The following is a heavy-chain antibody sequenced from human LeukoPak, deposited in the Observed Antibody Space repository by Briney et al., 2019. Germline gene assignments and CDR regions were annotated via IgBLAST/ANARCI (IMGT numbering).Heavy chain of an antibody. Sequence: SETLSLTCTVSGGSISSSSYYWGWIRQPPGKGLEWIGSIYYSGSTYYNPSLKSRVTISVDTSKNQFSLKLSSVTAADTAVYYCARAHGFSVLDVWGKGTTVTISS. CDR3: ARAHGFSVLDV. D-gene: IGHD2/OR15-2a*01. CDR1: GGSISSSSYY. J-gene: IGHJ6*04. CDR2: IYYSGST. V-gene: IGHV4-39*07.